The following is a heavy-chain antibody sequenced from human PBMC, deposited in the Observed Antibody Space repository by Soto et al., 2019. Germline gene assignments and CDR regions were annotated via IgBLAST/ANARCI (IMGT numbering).Heavy chain of an antibody. CDR1: GFTFSDYA. CDR3: ARVKDSSGYRFDY. D-gene: IGHD3-22*01. Sequence: QVQLLESGGGVVQPGRSLRLSCAASGFTFSDYAMHWVRQAPGKGLEWVTVISYDGSNKYYADSVKGRFTISRDNSKNTLYLQMNSLRAEDTSLYYCARVKDSSGYRFDYWGQGTLVTVSS. CDR2: ISYDGSNK. J-gene: IGHJ4*02. V-gene: IGHV3-30-3*01.